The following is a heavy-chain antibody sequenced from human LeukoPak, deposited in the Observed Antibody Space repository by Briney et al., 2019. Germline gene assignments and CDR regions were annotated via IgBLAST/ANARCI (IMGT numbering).Heavy chain of an antibody. V-gene: IGHV1-8*03. CDR2: MNPNSGNT. Sequence: ASVQVSCKASGYTFTSYDINWVRQATGQGLEWMGWMNPNSGNTGYAQKFHGRVTITRNTSISTAYMELSCLRSEDTAVYYCARGGSYDLIAFDIWGQGTMVTVSS. CDR1: GYTFTSYD. D-gene: IGHD1-26*01. J-gene: IGHJ3*02. CDR3: ARGGSYDLIAFDI.